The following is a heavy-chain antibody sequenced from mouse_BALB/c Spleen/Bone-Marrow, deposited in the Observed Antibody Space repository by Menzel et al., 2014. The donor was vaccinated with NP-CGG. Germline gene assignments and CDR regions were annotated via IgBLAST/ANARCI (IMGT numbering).Heavy chain of an antibody. D-gene: IGHD5-1*01. CDR3: ARTYHLYCAMDY. V-gene: IGHV1-9*01. Sequence: NQRPGHGLEWIGEILPGSGSTNYNEKFKGKATFTAYTSSNTAYMQLSSLTSEDSAVYYCARTYHLYCAMDYWGQGTSVTVSS. J-gene: IGHJ4*01. CDR2: ILPGSGST.